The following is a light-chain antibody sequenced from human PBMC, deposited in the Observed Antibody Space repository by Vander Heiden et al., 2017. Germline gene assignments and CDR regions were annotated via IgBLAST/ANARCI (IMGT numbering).Light chain of an antibody. CDR1: SPNIGAGYD. Sequence: QSVLTQPPSVSGAPGQRVTISCTGSSPNIGAGYDVHWYQQLPGTAPKLLIYGNSKRPSGVPDRFSGSKSGTSASMAITGLQAEEEADYYCQSYDSSLSVYVFGTGTKVTVL. V-gene: IGLV1-40*01. J-gene: IGLJ1*01. CDR3: QSYDSSLSVYV. CDR2: GNS.